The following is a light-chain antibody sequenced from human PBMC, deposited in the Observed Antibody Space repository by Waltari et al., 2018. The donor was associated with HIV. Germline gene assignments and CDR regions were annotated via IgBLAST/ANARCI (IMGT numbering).Light chain of an antibody. V-gene: IGLV2-18*02. CDR2: EVR. CDR3: SSYTSSSTLV. CDR1: SSDVGSYNR. Sequence: QSALTQPPSVSGSPGQSVTISCTGPSSDVGSYNRVSWDQQPPGTAPKLMIYEVRNRPSGVPDRFSGSKSGNTASLTISELQAEDEADYYCSSYTSSSTLVFGGGTKLTVL. J-gene: IGLJ2*01.